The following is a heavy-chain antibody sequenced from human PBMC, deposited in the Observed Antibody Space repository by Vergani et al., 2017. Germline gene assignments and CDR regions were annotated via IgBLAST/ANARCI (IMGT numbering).Heavy chain of an antibody. Sequence: QVQLQQWGGGLLKPSETLSLTCVVNGGSFTSYHWTWIRQSPGEGLEWVGAIDHTGRPDYNPSLKSRLTMSVYKSRNQFSLTLNSVTATDTAIYFCARVNTETNGHLYYYYYMDVCVQGTAVTVS. CDR1: GGSFTSYH. CDR2: IDHTGRP. CDR3: ARVNTETNGHLYYYYYMDV. D-gene: IGHD4-11*01. V-gene: IGHV4-34*01. J-gene: IGHJ6*03.